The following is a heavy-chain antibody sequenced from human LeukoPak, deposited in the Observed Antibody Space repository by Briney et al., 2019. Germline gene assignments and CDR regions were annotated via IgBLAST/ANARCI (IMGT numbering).Heavy chain of an antibody. CDR2: IYYSGST. CDR3: AGLLSSPGIAAAGSPDY. Sequence: TTSETLSLTCTVSGGSISSNNYYWGWIRQPPGKGLEWIGYIYYSGSTNYNPSLKSRVTISVDTSKNQFSLKLSSVTAADTAVYYCAGLLSSPGIAAAGSPDYWGQGTLVTVSS. CDR1: GGSISSNNYY. D-gene: IGHD6-13*01. J-gene: IGHJ4*02. V-gene: IGHV4-61*05.